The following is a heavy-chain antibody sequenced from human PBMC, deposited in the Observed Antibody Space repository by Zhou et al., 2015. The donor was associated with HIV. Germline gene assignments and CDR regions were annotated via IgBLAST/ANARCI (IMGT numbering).Heavy chain of an antibody. CDR2: ISPLSNVT. D-gene: IGHD4-23*01. CDR1: GESVADQV. J-gene: IGHJ1*01. Sequence: QVHLMQSGAEAKKPGSSISLICEIIGESVADQVITWVRHVPEVGFQWLGGISPLSNVTKYATEFRDRVTISVDGSTRKAYLQLRSLRSDDTAVYYCARDQRLGIYGGRANLPGDGYFQHWGQGTLVTVSS. CDR3: ARDQRLGIYGGRANLPGDGYFQH. V-gene: IGHV1-69*12.